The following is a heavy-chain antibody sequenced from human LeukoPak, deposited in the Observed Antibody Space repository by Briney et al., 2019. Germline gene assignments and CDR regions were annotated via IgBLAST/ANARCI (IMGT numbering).Heavy chain of an antibody. CDR2: ISGSADST. J-gene: IGHJ6*02. Sequence: GGSLRLSCAASGFTFSTYAMSWVRQAPGKGLEWVSAISGSADSTYYADSVKGQFAISRDNSKNTLYLQMNSLRSDDTAVYYCAREPDTAMVLDYYYYGMDVWGQGTTVTVSS. D-gene: IGHD5-18*01. CDR3: AREPDTAMVLDYYYYGMDV. CDR1: GFTFSTYA. V-gene: IGHV3-23*01.